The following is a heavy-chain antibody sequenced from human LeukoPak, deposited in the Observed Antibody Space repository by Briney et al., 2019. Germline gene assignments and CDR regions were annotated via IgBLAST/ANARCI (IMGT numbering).Heavy chain of an antibody. D-gene: IGHD2-8*02. CDR3: ARHLTGSSVCIEY. CDR1: GGSISNYY. Sequence: SETLSLTCTVSGGSISNYYWSWIRQPPGKGLEWIGYIYSSGSTNYNPSLKSRVTISIDTSKNQFSLKLSSVTAADTAVYYCARHLTGSSVCIEYWGQGTLVTVSS. V-gene: IGHV4-4*09. J-gene: IGHJ4*02. CDR2: IYSSGST.